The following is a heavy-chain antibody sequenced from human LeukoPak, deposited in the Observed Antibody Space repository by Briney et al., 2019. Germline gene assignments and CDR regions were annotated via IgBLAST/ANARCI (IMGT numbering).Heavy chain of an antibody. Sequence: PGGSLRLSCAASGFTFSSYSMNWVRQAPGKGLELVSSISSSSSYIYYADSVKGRFTISRDNAKNSLYLQMNSLRAEDTAVYYCARFGGNSEGYYFDYWGQGTLVTVSS. V-gene: IGHV3-21*01. CDR3: ARFGGNSEGYYFDY. J-gene: IGHJ4*02. CDR1: GFTFSSYS. CDR2: ISSSSSYI. D-gene: IGHD4-23*01.